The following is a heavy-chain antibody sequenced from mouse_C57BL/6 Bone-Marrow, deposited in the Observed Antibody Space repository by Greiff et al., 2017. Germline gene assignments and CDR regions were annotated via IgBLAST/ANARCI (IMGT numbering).Heavy chain of an antibody. Sequence: VKLQQSGAELARPGASVKLSCKASGYTFTSYGISWVKHRTGQGLEWIGEIYPRSGNTYYNEKFKGKATLTADKSSSTAYMELRSLTSEDSAVXFCARSDAYYLDYWGQGTTLTVSS. J-gene: IGHJ2*01. CDR1: GYTFTSYG. D-gene: IGHD2-3*01. V-gene: IGHV1-81*01. CDR3: ARSDAYYLDY. CDR2: IYPRSGNT.